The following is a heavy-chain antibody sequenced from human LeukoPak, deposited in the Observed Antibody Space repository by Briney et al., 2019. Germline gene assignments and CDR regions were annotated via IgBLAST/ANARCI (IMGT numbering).Heavy chain of an antibody. CDR3: ARARLLDFYYYYMDV. J-gene: IGHJ6*03. V-gene: IGHV3-20*04. CDR2: INWNGDST. CDR1: GFTFDDYA. Sequence: GGSLRLSCAASGFTFDDYAMHWVRQAPGKGLEWVSGINWNGDSTDYADSLKGRFTISRDNAKNSLYLQMNSLTAEDTALYYCARARLLDFYYYYMDVWGKGTTVTVSS. D-gene: IGHD3-3*01.